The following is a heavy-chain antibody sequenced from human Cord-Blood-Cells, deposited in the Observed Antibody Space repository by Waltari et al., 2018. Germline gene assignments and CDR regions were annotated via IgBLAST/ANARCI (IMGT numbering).Heavy chain of an antibody. CDR2: INAGNGNT. Sequence: QVQLVQSGAEVKKPGASVKVSCKASGYTFTSYAMHWVRQAPGQRLEWMGWINAGNGNTKYSQKFQGRVTITRDTSASTAYMELSSLRSEDTAVYYCARDLYYYGSWSYSFFDYWGQGTLVTVSS. V-gene: IGHV1-3*01. CDR3: ARDLYYYGSWSYSFFDY. D-gene: IGHD3-10*01. J-gene: IGHJ4*02. CDR1: GYTFTSYA.